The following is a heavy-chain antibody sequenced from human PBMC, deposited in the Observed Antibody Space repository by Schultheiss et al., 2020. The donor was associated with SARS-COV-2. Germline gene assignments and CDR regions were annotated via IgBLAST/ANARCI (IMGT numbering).Heavy chain of an antibody. D-gene: IGHD3-16*02. V-gene: IGHV3-23*01. CDR2: ISGSGGST. CDR3: ASRGMITFGGVIVSYGMDV. Sequence: GGSLRLSCAASGFTFSSYAMSWVRQAPGKGLEWVSAISGSGGSTYYADSVKGRFTISRDNSKNTLYLQMNSLRAEDTAVYYCASRGMITFGGVIVSYGMDVWGQGTTVTVSS. J-gene: IGHJ6*02. CDR1: GFTFSSYA.